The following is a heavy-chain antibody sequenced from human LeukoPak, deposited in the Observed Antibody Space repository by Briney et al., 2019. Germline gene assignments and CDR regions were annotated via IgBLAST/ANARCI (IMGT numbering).Heavy chain of an antibody. CDR3: ALPRDRWQTVPPVC. CDR1: GFTLSSYG. V-gene: IGHV3-30*02. D-gene: IGHD4-23*01. J-gene: IGHJ4*02. CDR2: IRYDGSNK. Sequence: GGSLSLSCAVSGFTLSSYGMHWVRQAPGKGLEWVAFIRYDGSNKYYADSVKGRFTISRDNSKNTLYLQMNSLRAEDTAVYYCALPRDRWQTVPPVCWGEGTLVTVSS.